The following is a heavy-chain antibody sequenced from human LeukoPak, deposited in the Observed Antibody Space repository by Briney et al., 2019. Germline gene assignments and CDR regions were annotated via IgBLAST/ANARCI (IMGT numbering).Heavy chain of an antibody. V-gene: IGHV3-23*01. D-gene: IGHD6-13*01. CDR3: ARDVRYSSWTKYYYYYMDV. CDR2: IFPSGGEI. J-gene: IGHJ6*03. Sequence: GGSLRLSCAASGFTFSTFAMIWVRQPPGKGLEWVSSIFPSGGEIHYADSVRGRFTISRDNSKSTLSLQMNSLRAEDTAVYYCARDVRYSSWTKYYYYYMDVWGKGTTVTVSS. CDR1: GFTFSTFA.